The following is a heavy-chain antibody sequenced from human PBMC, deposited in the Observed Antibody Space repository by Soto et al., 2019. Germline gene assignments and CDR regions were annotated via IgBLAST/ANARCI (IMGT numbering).Heavy chain of an antibody. CDR3: AAEDSSGSLAAGSFDY. CDR1: GFTFTSSA. Sequence: QMQLVQSGPEVKNPGTSVKVSCKASGFTFTSSAMQWVQQARGQRLEWIGWIVVGSGNTNYAQKFQERVTTTRDMSTSTAYMELSSLRSEDTAVYYCAAEDSSGSLAAGSFDYWGQGTLVTVSS. J-gene: IGHJ4*02. V-gene: IGHV1-58*02. D-gene: IGHD3-22*01. CDR2: IVVGSGNT.